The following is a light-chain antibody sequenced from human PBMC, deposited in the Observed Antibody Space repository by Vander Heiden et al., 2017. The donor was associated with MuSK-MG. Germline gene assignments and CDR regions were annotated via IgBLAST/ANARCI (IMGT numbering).Light chain of an antibody. CDR3: QHRSNWPPT. J-gene: IGKJ1*01. V-gene: IGKV3-11*01. CDR2: DAS. CDR1: QSVSSY. Sequence: EIVLTQSPATLSLSPGERATLSCMASQSVSSYLSWYQQTPGQAPMLLIYDASNRATGIPARFSGSGSGTDFTLTISSLEPEDFAVYYCQHRSNWPPTFGQGTKVEIK.